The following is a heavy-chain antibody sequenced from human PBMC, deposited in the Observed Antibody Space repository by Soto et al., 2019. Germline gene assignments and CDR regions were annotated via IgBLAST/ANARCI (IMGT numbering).Heavy chain of an antibody. J-gene: IGHJ4*02. Sequence: QVQLVESGGGVVQPGKSLRLSCAASGFTSGYAMHWVRQAPGKGLEWVAGTYDGSNKYYSDSVKGRFSISRDNSKNTLYLQMNSLRTEDTAVYYCAKDQAAAGNYYFDFWGQGTLVTVSS. D-gene: IGHD6-13*01. CDR1: GFTSGYA. CDR3: AKDQAAAGNYYFDF. CDR2: TYDGSNK. V-gene: IGHV3-30*18.